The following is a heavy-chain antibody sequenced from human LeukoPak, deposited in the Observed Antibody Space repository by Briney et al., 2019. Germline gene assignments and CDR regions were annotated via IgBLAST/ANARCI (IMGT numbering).Heavy chain of an antibody. CDR1: GFTFSSYA. D-gene: IGHD2-8*01. J-gene: IGHJ4*02. V-gene: IGHV3-23*01. Sequence: PGGSLRLSCAASGFTFSSYAMSWVRQAPGKGLEWVSAISGSGRSTYYADSVKGRFTISRDISKNTLHLQMNSLRAEDTAVYYCAKDRNIVLMVYAFDFWGQGTLVTVSS. CDR3: AKDRNIVLMVYAFDF. CDR2: ISGSGRST.